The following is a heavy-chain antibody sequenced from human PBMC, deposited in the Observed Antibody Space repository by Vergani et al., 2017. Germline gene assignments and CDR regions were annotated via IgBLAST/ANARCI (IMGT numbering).Heavy chain of an antibody. CDR2: IYYSGST. J-gene: IGHJ4*02. V-gene: IGHV4-39*01. Sequence: QLQLQESGPGLVKPSETLSLTCTVSGGSISSSSYYLGWIRQPPGKGLEWIGSIYYSGSTYYNPSLKSRVTISVDTSKNQFSLKLSSVTAADTAVYYCASPYSGYDDFDYWGQGTLVTVSS. CDR1: GGSISSSSYY. D-gene: IGHD5-12*01. CDR3: ASPYSGYDDFDY.